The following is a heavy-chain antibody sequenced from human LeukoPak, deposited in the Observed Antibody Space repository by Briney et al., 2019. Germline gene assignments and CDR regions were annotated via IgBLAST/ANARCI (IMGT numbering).Heavy chain of an antibody. V-gene: IGHV3-23*01. J-gene: IGHJ6*03. Sequence: GGSLRLSCAASGFTFSSYAMSWVRQAPGKRLEWVSAISGSGGSTYYADSVKGRFTISRDNSKNTLYLQMNSLRAEDTAVYYCAKDLGDYGSGSYYNYYYYYMDVWGKGTTVTVSS. CDR1: GFTFSSYA. D-gene: IGHD3-10*01. CDR2: ISGSGGST. CDR3: AKDLGDYGSGSYYNYYYYYMDV.